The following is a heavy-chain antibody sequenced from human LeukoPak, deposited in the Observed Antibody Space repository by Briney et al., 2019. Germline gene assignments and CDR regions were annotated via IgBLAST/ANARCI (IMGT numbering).Heavy chain of an antibody. CDR2: ISGGDTT. CDR1: GFTFSSYG. CDR3: ARDFMYSVNCAGC. D-gene: IGHD6-13*01. J-gene: IGHJ4*02. Sequence: GGSLRLSCAASGFTFSSYGMSWVRQAPGKGLEWVSFISGGDTTFYADSVKGRFTLSRDNSNNTLYLQMNSLRAEDTAVYYCARDFMYSVNCAGCWGQGTLVTVSS. V-gene: IGHV3-23*01.